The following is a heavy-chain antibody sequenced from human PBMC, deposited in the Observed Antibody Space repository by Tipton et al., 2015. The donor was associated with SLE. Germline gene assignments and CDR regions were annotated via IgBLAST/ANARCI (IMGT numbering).Heavy chain of an antibody. CDR3: ALGFAAN. Sequence: GSLRLSCAASGFTFSSYEMSWVRQAPGKGLEWVSIISSSGSSTQYADSVKGRFTISRDNAKNSLFLQMTSLRVEDTAAYYCALGFAANWGQGTLVTVSS. D-gene: IGHD3-16*01. CDR2: ISSSGSST. CDR1: GFTFSSYE. V-gene: IGHV3-48*03. J-gene: IGHJ4*02.